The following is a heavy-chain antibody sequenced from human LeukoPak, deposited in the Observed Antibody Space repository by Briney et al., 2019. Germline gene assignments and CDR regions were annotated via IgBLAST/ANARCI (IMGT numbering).Heavy chain of an antibody. D-gene: IGHD3-3*01. J-gene: IGHJ4*02. V-gene: IGHV1-2*02. CDR2: INPNSGGT. CDR1: GYTFTGYY. CDR3: ARDTNYDFWSGYIYYFDY. Sequence: GASVKVSCKASGYTFTGYYMHWVRQAPGQGLEWMGWINPNSGGTNYAQKFQGRVTMTRDTSISTAYMELSRLRSDDTAVYYCARDTNYDFWSGYIYYFDYWGQGTLVTVSS.